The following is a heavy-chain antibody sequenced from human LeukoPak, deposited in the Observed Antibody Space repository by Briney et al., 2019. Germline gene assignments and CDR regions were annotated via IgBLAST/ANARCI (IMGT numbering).Heavy chain of an antibody. V-gene: IGHV1-2*02. CDR3: ARLITIFGVVMPTDYFDY. D-gene: IGHD3-3*01. Sequence: ASVKVSCKASGYTFTGCYMHWVRQAPGQGLEWMGWINPNSGGTNYAQKFQGRVTMTRDTSISTAYMELSRLRSDDTAVYYCARLITIFGVVMPTDYFDYWGQGTLVTVSS. CDR2: INPNSGGT. J-gene: IGHJ4*02. CDR1: GYTFTGCY.